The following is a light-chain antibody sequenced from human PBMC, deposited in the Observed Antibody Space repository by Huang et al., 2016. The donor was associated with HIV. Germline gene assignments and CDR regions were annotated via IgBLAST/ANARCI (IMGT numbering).Light chain of an antibody. CDR3: HQYSDWPIT. Sequence: TMMKQSPATLSLSPGQGATLSCRASQSVSTNLAWYQQKPGQAPRLLIYDASTRATGISARFRGSGSGTEFTLTISSLQSEDFAVYFCHQYSDWPITFGPGTTVDLK. CDR1: QSVSTN. CDR2: DAS. V-gene: IGKV3-15*01. J-gene: IGKJ3*01.